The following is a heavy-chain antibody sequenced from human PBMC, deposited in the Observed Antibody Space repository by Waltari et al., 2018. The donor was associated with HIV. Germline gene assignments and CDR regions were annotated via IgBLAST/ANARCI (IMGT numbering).Heavy chain of an antibody. D-gene: IGHD3-10*01. J-gene: IGHJ5*02. V-gene: IGHV3-53*01. CDR1: GFTVSSNY. Sequence: EVQLVESGGGLIQPGGSLRLSCAASGFTVSSNYMSWVRQAPGKGLGWVSVIYRGGRTYYAVSVKGRFTITRDNSKNKLDLKMNSLGAEDTAVYYFARVDVTMVRGVIRTSWFDPWGQGTLVTVSS. CDR3: ARVDVTMVRGVIRTSWFDP. CDR2: IYRGGRT.